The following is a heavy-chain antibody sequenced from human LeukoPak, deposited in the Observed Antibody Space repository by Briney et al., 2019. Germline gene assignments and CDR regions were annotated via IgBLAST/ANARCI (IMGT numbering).Heavy chain of an antibody. J-gene: IGHJ1*01. D-gene: IGHD3-22*01. V-gene: IGHV4-34*01. CDR3: ARANLYYYDSSGYYSVAEYFQH. Sequence: SETLSLTCAVYGGSFSGYYCSWIRQPPGKGLEWIGEINHSGSTNYNPTLKSRVTISVDTSKNQFSLKLSSVTAADTAVYYCARANLYYYDSSGYYSVAEYFQHWGQGTLVTVSS. CDR1: GGSFSGYY. CDR2: INHSGST.